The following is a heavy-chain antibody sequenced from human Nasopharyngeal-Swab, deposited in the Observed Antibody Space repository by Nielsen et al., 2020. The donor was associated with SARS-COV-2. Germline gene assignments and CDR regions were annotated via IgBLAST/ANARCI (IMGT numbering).Heavy chain of an antibody. J-gene: IGHJ4*02. CDR2: ISGSGGST. Sequence: GGSLRLSCAASGFTFSSYAMSWVRQAPGKGLGWVSAISGSGGSTYYADSVKGRFTISRDNSKNTLYLQMNSLRAEDTAVYYCAKDLSLVVITTPNYWGQGTLVTVSS. V-gene: IGHV3-23*01. D-gene: IGHD3-22*01. CDR3: AKDLSLVVITTPNY. CDR1: GFTFSSYA.